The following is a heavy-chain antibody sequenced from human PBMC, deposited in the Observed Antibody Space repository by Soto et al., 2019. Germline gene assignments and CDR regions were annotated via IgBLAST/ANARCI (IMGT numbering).Heavy chain of an antibody. J-gene: IGHJ4*02. Sequence: TLSLTWTVSGGSISSSYWSWIRQPPGKGLEWIGDIYYSGSTNYNQSLKSPVTISVDTSKNQFSLKLSSVTAADTAVYYCARANTAMALDYWGQGTLVTVSS. CDR2: IYYSGST. D-gene: IGHD5-18*01. V-gene: IGHV4-59*01. CDR1: GGSISSSY. CDR3: ARANTAMALDY.